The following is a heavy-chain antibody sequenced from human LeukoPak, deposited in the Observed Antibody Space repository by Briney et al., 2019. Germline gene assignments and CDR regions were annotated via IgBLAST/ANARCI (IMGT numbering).Heavy chain of an antibody. V-gene: IGHV3-74*01. CDR2: INSDGSST. J-gene: IGHJ4*02. CDR3: ARGGFTARSSFDY. Sequence: GGSLRLSCAASGNYWMHWVRQAPGKGLVWVSRINSDGSSTSYADSVKGRFTISRDNAKNTLYLQMNSLRAEDTAVYYCARGGFTARSSFDYWGQGTLVTVSS. D-gene: IGHD6-6*01. CDR1: GNYW.